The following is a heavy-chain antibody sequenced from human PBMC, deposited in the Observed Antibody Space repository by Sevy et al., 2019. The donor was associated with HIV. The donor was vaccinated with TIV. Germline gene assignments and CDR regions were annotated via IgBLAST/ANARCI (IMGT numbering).Heavy chain of an antibody. CDR2: IYSGGST. CDR3: ARELKDDDAFDI. V-gene: IGHV3-53*01. CDR1: GFTVSSNY. Sequence: GGSLILSCAASGFTVSSNYMSWVRQAPGKGLEWVSVIYSGGSTYYADSVKGRFTISRDNSKNTLYLQMNSLRAEDTAVYYCARELKDDDAFDIWGQGTMVTVSS. J-gene: IGHJ3*02.